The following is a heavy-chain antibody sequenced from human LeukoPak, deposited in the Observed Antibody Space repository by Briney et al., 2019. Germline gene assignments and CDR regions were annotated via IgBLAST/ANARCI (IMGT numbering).Heavy chain of an antibody. D-gene: IGHD3-22*01. CDR2: IYSGGST. Sequence: GGSLRLSCAAYGFTVSSNYMSWLRQAPGKGLEWVSVIYSGGSTYYADSVKGRFTISRDNSKNTLYLQMNSLRAEDTAVYYCARPRGGYYDSSGLDAFDISGQGTMVTVSS. J-gene: IGHJ3*02. CDR3: ARPRGGYYDSSGLDAFDI. CDR1: GFTVSSNY. V-gene: IGHV3-66*02.